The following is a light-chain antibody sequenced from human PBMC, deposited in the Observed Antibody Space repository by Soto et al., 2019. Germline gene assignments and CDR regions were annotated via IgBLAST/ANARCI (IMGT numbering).Light chain of an antibody. J-gene: IGLJ1*01. V-gene: IGLV2-14*01. Sequence: QSALTQPASVSGSPRQSITISCTGTSSDVGGYNYVSWYQQHPGKVPKLMIYEVSNRPSGVSNRFSGSKSGNTASLTISGLQAEDEADYYCSSYTSSSTLGFYAFGTGTKVTVL. CDR2: EVS. CDR3: SSYTSSSTLGFYA. CDR1: SSDVGGYNY.